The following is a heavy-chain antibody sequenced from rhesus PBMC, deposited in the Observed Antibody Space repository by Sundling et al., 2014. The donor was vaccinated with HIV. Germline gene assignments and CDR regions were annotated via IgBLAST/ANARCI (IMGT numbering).Heavy chain of an antibody. CDR3: AREGRTWNYGYGLES. D-gene: IGHD1-1*01. V-gene: IGHV4-173*01. CDR1: GGSFSSNY. J-gene: IGHJ6*01. Sequence: QVQLQESGPGVVKPSETLSLTCAVSGGSFSSNYWNWIRQPPGKGLEWIGRISGSGGSTDYNPSLKSRVTISKDTSKNQFSLKLTSVTAADTAVYYCAREGRTWNYGYGLESWGQGVVVTVSS. CDR2: ISGSGGST.